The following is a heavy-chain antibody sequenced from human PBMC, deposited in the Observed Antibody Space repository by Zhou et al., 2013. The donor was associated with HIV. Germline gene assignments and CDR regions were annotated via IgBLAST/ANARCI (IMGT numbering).Heavy chain of an antibody. V-gene: IGHV4-34*01. J-gene: IGHJ6*03. CDR1: GGSFSDSY. D-gene: IGHD7-27*01. Sequence: QVQLQQWGAGLLKPSETLSLTCAVYGGSFSDSYWTWIRQPPGKGLEWIGEINHSGSTNYNPSLKSRVTISVDTSKNQFSLKLSSVTAADTAVYYCARGPGNXGNYYYYMDVWGKGPRSPSP. CDR3: ARGPGNXGNYYYYMDV. CDR2: INHSGST.